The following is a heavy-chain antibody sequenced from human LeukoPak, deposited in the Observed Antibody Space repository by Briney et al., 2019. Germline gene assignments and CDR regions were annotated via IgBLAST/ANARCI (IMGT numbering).Heavy chain of an antibody. CDR3: AKDADYLGYCSSTSCFYFDY. D-gene: IGHD2-2*01. Sequence: GGSLRLSCAASEFVFSSYSMNWVRQAPGKGLEWVAYISSGSTTIYYADSVKGRFTISRDNAKNSLYLQMDSLRAEDTAVYYCAKDADYLGYCSSTSCFYFDYWGQGTLVTVSS. CDR1: EFVFSSYS. V-gene: IGHV3-48*04. CDR2: ISSGSTTI. J-gene: IGHJ4*02.